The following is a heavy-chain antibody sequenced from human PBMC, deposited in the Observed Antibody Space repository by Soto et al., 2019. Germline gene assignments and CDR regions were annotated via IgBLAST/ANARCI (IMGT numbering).Heavy chain of an antibody. D-gene: IGHD6-6*01. V-gene: IGHV4-59*01. CDR3: ARGVAARALRGYYYYGMDV. J-gene: IGHJ6*02. CDR2: IYYSGST. Sequence: SETLSLTCTVSGGSISSYYWSWIRQPPGKGLEWIGYIYYSGSTNYNPSLKSRVTISVDTSKNQFSLKLSSVTAADTAVYYCARGVAARALRGYYYYGMDVWGQGTTVTVS. CDR1: GGSISSYY.